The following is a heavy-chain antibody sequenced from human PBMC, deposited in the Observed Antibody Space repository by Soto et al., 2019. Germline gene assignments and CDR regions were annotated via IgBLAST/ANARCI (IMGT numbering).Heavy chain of an antibody. J-gene: IGHJ5*02. Sequence: PSETLSLTCTVSGDSIISYYWSWIRQPPGKGLEWIGYIYYSGSTNYNPSLKSRVTISVDTSKNQFSLKLSSVTAADTAVYYCARGVVRGVIKLFDPWGQGTLVTVSS. CDR1: GDSIISYY. CDR3: ARGVVRGVIKLFDP. CDR2: IYYSGST. D-gene: IGHD3-10*01. V-gene: IGHV4-59*01.